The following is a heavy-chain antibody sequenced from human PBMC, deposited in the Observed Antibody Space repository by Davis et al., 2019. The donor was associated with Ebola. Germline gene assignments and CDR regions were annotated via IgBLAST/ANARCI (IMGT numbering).Heavy chain of an antibody. J-gene: IGHJ4*03. CDR3: ARGYSGSASRFDY. D-gene: IGHD1-26*01. CDR2: TYYRSKWYN. Sequence: MPSETLSLTCAISGDSVSSNSAAWNWIRQSPSGGLEWLGRTYYRSKWYNDYAVSVKSRIIINPDTSKNQFSLQLNSVTPEDTAVYYCARGYSGSASRFDYWGQGTTVTVSS. CDR1: GDSVSSNSAA. V-gene: IGHV6-1*01.